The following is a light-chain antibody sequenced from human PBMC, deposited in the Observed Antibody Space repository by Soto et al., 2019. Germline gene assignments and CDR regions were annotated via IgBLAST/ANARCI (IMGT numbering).Light chain of an antibody. CDR3: QQYVSSRT. J-gene: IGKJ1*01. V-gene: IGKV3-20*01. CDR2: GAF. CDR1: QSVTSNY. Sequence: EFVLTQSPGTLALSPGARATLSCRASQSVTSNYLAWYQQRPGLAPRLLIYGAFIRAAGISDRFIGSGSGTDFTLTISRLEPEDFAVYYCQQYVSSRTFGQGTKVDIK.